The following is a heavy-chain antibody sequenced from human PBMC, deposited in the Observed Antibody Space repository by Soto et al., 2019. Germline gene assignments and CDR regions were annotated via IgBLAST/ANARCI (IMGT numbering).Heavy chain of an antibody. CDR2: IIPIFGTA. CDR1: GGTFSSYA. V-gene: IGHV1-69*13. J-gene: IGHJ4*02. CDR3: ARDLQGQHYFDY. Sequence: SVKVSCKASGGTFSSYAISWVRQAPGQGLEWMGGIIPIFGTANYAQKFQGRVTITADESTSTAYMELSSLRSEDTAVYYCARDLQGQHYFDYWGQGTLVTVSS.